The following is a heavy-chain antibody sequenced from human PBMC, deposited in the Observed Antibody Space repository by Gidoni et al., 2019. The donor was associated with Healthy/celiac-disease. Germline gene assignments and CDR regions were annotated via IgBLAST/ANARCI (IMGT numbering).Heavy chain of an antibody. V-gene: IGHV4-39*01. CDR1: GGSLSSTSYY. D-gene: IGHD3-3*01. CDR2: IYYSGST. J-gene: IGHJ4*02. CDR3: ARGDVLRFLEWLFRADYFDY. Sequence: QLQLQESGPGLVKPPETLSLTCTVSGGSLSSTSYYWGWIRQPPGKGLEWIGSIYYSGSTYYNPSLKSRVTISVDTSKNQFSLKLSSVTAADTAVYYCARGDVLRFLEWLFRADYFDYWGQGTLVTVSS.